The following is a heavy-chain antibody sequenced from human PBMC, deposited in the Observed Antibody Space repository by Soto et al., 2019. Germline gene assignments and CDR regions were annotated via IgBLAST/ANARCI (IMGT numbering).Heavy chain of an antibody. V-gene: IGHV1-69*06. D-gene: IGHD5-12*01. CDR2: IIPIFGTA. J-gene: IGHJ2*01. Sequence: GASVKVSCKASGGTFSSYAISWVRQAPGQGLEWMGGIIPIFGTANYAQKFQGRVTITADKSTSTAYMELSSLRSEDTAVYYCARDGTQRWLQLDSWYFDLWGRGTLVTASS. CDR3: ARDGTQRWLQLDSWYFDL. CDR1: GGTFSSYA.